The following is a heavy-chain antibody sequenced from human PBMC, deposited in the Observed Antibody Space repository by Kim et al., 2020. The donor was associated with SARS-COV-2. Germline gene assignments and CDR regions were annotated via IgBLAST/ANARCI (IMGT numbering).Heavy chain of an antibody. Sequence: SETLSLTCTVSGGSISSGGYYWSWIRQHPGKGLEWIGYIYYSGSTYYNPSLKSRVTISVDTSKNQFSLKLSSVTAADTAVYYCARGMVRGWGNYYYGMDVWGQGTTVTVSS. CDR1: GGSISSGGYY. D-gene: IGHD3-10*01. V-gene: IGHV4-31*03. CDR3: ARGMVRGWGNYYYGMDV. CDR2: IYYSGST. J-gene: IGHJ6*02.